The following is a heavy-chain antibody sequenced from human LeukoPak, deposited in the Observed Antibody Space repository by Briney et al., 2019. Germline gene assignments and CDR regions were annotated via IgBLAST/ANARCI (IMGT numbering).Heavy chain of an antibody. V-gene: IGHV4-30-2*01. CDR1: GASINSGGYS. J-gene: IGHJ4*02. CDR3: ARVSYYFDY. CDR2: IYHGGST. Sequence: SETLSLTCAISGASINSGGYSWSWIRQPPGKGLEWIGYIYHGGSTSYNPSLKSRVTISVDRSKNQFSLKLSSVTAADTAVYYCARVSYYFDYWGQGTLVTVSS.